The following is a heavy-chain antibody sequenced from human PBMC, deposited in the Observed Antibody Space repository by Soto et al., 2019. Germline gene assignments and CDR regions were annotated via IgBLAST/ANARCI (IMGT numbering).Heavy chain of an antibody. CDR3: AKAPLRQLVGWFDP. CDR1: GFTFSSYG. V-gene: IGHV3-30*18. Sequence: GGSLRLSCAASGFTFSSYGMHWVRQAPGKGLEWVAVISYDGSNKYYADSVKGRFTISRDNSKNTLYLQMNSLRAEDTAVYYCAKAPLRQLVGWFDPWGQGTLVTVSS. CDR2: ISYDGSNK. J-gene: IGHJ5*02. D-gene: IGHD6-6*01.